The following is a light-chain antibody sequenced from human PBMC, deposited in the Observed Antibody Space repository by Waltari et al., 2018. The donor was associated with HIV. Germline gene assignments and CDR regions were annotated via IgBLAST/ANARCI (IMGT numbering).Light chain of an antibody. V-gene: IGKV4-1*01. J-gene: IGKJ4*01. CDR3: QQYYSTPLT. CDR1: QNVLYSSNNKNY. CDR2: WAS. Sequence: DIVMTESPDSLAASAGERATSTCKYSQNVLYSSNNKNYLAWYQQKPGQPPKLLIYWASTRESGVPDRFSGSGSGTDFTLTISSLQAEDVAVYYCQQYYSTPLTFGGGTTVEIK.